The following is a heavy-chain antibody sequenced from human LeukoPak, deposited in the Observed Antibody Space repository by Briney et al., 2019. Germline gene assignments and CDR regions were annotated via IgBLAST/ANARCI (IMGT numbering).Heavy chain of an antibody. CDR3: ASAVAGTY. CDR2: ISYDGSNK. CDR1: GFTFSSYA. V-gene: IGHV3-30-3*01. J-gene: IGHJ4*02. D-gene: IGHD6-19*01. Sequence: PGRSLRLSCAASGFTFSSYAMHWVRQAPGKGLERVAVISYDGSNKYYADSVKGRFTISRDNSKNTLYLQMNSLRAEDTAVYYCASAVAGTYWGQGTLVTVSS.